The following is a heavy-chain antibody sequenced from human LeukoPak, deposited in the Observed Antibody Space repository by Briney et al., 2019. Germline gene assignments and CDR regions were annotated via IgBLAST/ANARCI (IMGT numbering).Heavy chain of an antibody. V-gene: IGHV4-4*07. Sequence: ETLSLTCTVSGGSISSYYWSWIRQPAGKGLEWIGRIFTSGSTNYNPSLKSRVTISVDTSKNQFSLKLSSVTAADTAVYYCAREAYYYDSSGLNGNAFDIWGQGTMVTVSS. CDR3: AREAYYYDSSGLNGNAFDI. D-gene: IGHD3-22*01. J-gene: IGHJ3*02. CDR2: IFTSGST. CDR1: GGSISSYY.